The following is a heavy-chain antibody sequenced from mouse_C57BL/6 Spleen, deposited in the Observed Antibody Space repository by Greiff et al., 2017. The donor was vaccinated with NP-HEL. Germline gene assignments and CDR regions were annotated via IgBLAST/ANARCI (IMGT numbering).Heavy chain of an antibody. J-gene: IGHJ4*01. Sequence: QVQLQQSGAELARPGASVKMSCKASGYTFTSYTMHWVKQRPGQGLEWIGYINPSSGYTKYNQKFKDKATLTADKSSSTAYMQLSSLTSEDSAVYYCARIYYGSSPYYYAMDYWGQGTSVTVSS. CDR3: ARIYYGSSPYYYAMDY. CDR2: INPSSGYT. D-gene: IGHD1-1*01. V-gene: IGHV1-4*01. CDR1: GYTFTSYT.